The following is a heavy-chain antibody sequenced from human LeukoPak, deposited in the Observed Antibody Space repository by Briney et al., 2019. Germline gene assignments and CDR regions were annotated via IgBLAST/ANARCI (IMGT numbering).Heavy chain of an antibody. CDR3: ARPLRGAAAGPDFDY. D-gene: IGHD6-13*01. V-gene: IGHV4-39*01. CDR2: IYYSGST. Sequence: SETLSLICTVSGGSISSSSYYWGWIRQPPGKGLEWIGSIYYSGSTYYNPSLKSRVTISVDTSKNQFSLKLSSVTAADTAVYYCARPLRGAAAGPDFDYWGQGTLVTVSS. J-gene: IGHJ4*02. CDR1: GGSISSSSYY.